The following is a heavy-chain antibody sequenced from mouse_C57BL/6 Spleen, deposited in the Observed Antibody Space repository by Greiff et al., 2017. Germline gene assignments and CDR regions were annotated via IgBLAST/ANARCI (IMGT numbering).Heavy chain of an antibody. D-gene: IGHD2-3*01. CDR1: GFTFSSYA. V-gene: IGHV5-4*01. J-gene: IGHJ2*01. CDR3: ARDERDGYYKGGYYFVY. Sequence: EVKLVESGGGLVKPGGSLKLSCAASGFTFSSYAMSWVRQTPEKRLEWVATISDGGSYTYYPDNVKGRFTISRDNAKNNLYLQMSHLKSEDTAMYYCARDERDGYYKGGYYFVYWGQGTTLTVSS. CDR2: ISDGGSYT.